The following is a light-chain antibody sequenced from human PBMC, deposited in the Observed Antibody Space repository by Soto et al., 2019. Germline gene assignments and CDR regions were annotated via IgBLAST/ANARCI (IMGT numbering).Light chain of an antibody. CDR3: SSYTSSSVLV. J-gene: IGLJ1*01. CDR2: DVS. Sequence: QSVLTQPASVSGSPGQSITISCTGTSSDVGGYNYVSWYQQHPGKAPKLMIYDVSNRPSGVSNRFSGSKSDNTASLTISGLQAEDEADYYCSSYTSSSVLVFGTGTKVTVL. V-gene: IGLV2-14*01. CDR1: SSDVGGYNY.